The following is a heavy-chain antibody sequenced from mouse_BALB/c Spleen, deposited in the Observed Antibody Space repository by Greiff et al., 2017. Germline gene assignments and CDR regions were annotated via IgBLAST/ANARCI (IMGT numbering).Heavy chain of an antibody. CDR2: ISTYYGDA. V-gene: IGHV1S137*01. D-gene: IGHD2-2*01. CDR1: GYTFTGYA. J-gene: IGHJ2*01. CDR3: ARRGNDVGYFDY. Sequence: QVQLQQSGAELVRPGVSLKISCTGSGYTFTGYAMHWVKQSPAKSLEWIGVISTYYGDASYNQKFKGKATMTVDKSYSTAYMELDRLTSEDSAIYYGARRGNDVGYFDYWGQGTTLTVSA.